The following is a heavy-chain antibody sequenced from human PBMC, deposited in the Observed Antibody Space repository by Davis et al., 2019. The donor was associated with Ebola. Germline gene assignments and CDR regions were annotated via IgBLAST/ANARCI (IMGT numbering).Heavy chain of an antibody. CDR3: ARVEWLGYYYGMDV. V-gene: IGHV4-34*01. J-gene: IGHJ6*02. Sequence: GSLRLSCAASGFTFSDYYMSWIRQPPGKGLEWIGEINHSGSTNYNPSLKSRVTISVDTSKNQFSLKLSSVTAADTAVYYCARVEWLGYYYGMDVWGQGTTVTVSS. D-gene: IGHD3-3*01. CDR1: GFTFSDYY. CDR2: INHSGST.